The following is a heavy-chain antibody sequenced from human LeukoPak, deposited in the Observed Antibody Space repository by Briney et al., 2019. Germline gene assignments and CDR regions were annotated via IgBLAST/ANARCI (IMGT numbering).Heavy chain of an antibody. CDR1: GFTFSDYY. D-gene: IGHD3-10*01. V-gene: IGHV3-15*01. CDR2: IKSKTDGGTT. J-gene: IGHJ4*02. Sequence: GGSLRLSCAASGFTFSDYYMSWIRQAPGKGLEWVGRIKSKTDGGTTDYAAPVKGRFAISRDDSKNTLYLQMNSLKTEDTAVYYCTTGYYGSGSYPIDYWGQGTLVTVSS. CDR3: TTGYYGSGSYPIDY.